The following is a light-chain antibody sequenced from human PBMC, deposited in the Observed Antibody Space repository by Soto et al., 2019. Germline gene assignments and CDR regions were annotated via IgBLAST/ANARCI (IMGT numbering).Light chain of an antibody. CDR1: RTVVDGYDY. CDR2: DVY. V-gene: IGLV2-23*02. Sequence: QSALTQPASVSGSPGQSIAISCTGVRTVVDGYDYVSWYQQHPGQAPQLIIYDVYNRPSGVSNRFSGSKSGNTASLTISGLQAEDEADYYCCSYAGSSTYVFGTGTKVTVL. J-gene: IGLJ1*01. CDR3: CSYAGSSTYV.